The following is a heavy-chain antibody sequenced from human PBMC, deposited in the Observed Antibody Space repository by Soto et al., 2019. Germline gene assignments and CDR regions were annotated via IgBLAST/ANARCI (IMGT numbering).Heavy chain of an antibody. Sequence: ASVKVSCKASGYTFTSYGISWVRQAPGQGLEWMGWISAYNGITNYAQKLQGRVKMTTDKSTSTAYMELRSLRSDDTDVYYCAYAKGPYDYGDNDQSGYFDYWGQGTMVTXSA. CDR1: GYTFTSYG. V-gene: IGHV1-18*01. D-gene: IGHD4-17*01. CDR2: ISAYNGIT. J-gene: IGHJ4*02. CDR3: AYAKGPYDYGDNDQSGYFDY.